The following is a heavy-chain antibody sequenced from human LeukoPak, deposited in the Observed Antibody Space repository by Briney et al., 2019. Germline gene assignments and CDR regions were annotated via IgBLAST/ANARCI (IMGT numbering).Heavy chain of an antibody. V-gene: IGHV3-30*18. CDR3: AKDYDSSGWAAFDI. CDR2: ISYDGSNK. Sequence: GRSLRLSCAASGFTFNSFGMHGVRQAPGKGLEGVAVISYDGSNKYFADSVKGRFNISRDNSKNTLYLQMNSLRAEDTAVYYCAKDYDSSGWAAFDIWGQGTMVTVSS. J-gene: IGHJ3*02. D-gene: IGHD3-22*01. CDR1: GFTFNSFG.